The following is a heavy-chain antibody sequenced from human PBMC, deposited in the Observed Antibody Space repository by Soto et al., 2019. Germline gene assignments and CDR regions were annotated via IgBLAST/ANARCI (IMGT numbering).Heavy chain of an antibody. V-gene: IGHV3-21*01. CDR1: GFTFSSYS. D-gene: IGHD3-3*01. Sequence: GGSLRLSCAASGFTFSSYSMNWVRQAPGKGLEWVSSISSSSSYIYYADSVKGRFTISRDNAKNSLYLQINSLRAEDTAVYYCARDLGWSGNNWFDPWGQGTLVTVSS. J-gene: IGHJ5*02. CDR2: ISSSSSYI. CDR3: ARDLGWSGNNWFDP.